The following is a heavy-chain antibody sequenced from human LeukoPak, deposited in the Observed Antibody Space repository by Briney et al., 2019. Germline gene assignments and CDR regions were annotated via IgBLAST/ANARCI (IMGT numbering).Heavy chain of an antibody. Sequence: GGSLRLSCAASGFTFSSHWMHWVRQAPGKGLVWVSRINSDGSSISYADSVKGRFTISRDNAKNTLYLQMNSLTPEDTAAYYCVKGLDYSSSQMDSWGQGTLVTVSS. CDR3: VKGLDYSSSQMDS. CDR2: INSDGSSI. D-gene: IGHD6-6*01. CDR1: GFTFSSHW. V-gene: IGHV3-74*01. J-gene: IGHJ4*02.